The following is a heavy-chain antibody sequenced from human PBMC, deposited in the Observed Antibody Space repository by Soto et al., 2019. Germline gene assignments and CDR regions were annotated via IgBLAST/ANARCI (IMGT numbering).Heavy chain of an antibody. D-gene: IGHD2-15*01. Sequence: QVQLQESGPGLVEPSGTLSLTCAVSNGSISSLSWWVWVRQSPGTGLERIGEIYHSGTTNYNPSLKSRVTITVDKSNNQFSLKLRSVTAADTAVYYCAKAVTLVSASFYPYDAFDFWGRGTMVTVSS. CDR2: IYHSGTT. J-gene: IGHJ3*01. CDR1: NGSISSLSW. CDR3: AKAVTLVSASFYPYDAFDF. V-gene: IGHV4-4*02.